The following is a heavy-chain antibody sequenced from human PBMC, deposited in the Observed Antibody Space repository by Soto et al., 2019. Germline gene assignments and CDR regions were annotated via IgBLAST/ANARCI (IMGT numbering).Heavy chain of an antibody. CDR1: GGSISSHY. J-gene: IGHJ4*02. Sequence: QVQLQESGPGLVKPSETLSLTCTVSGGSISSHYWSWIRQPPGKGLEWIGYIYYRGDTNYKPSLKSRVSISVDTSKNQFYLQLSSVTAAYTAVYYCARARTPCLPALFDSWGQGTLITVSS. CDR3: ARARTPCLPALFDS. V-gene: IGHV4-59*11. CDR2: IYYRGDT.